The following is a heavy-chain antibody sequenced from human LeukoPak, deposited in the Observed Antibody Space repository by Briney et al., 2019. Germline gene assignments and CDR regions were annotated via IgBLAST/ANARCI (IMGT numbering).Heavy chain of an antibody. CDR2: FDPEDGET. D-gene: IGHD1-26*01. J-gene: IGHJ4*02. Sequence: GASVKVSCKVSGYTLTELSMHWVRQAPGKGLEWMGGFDPEDGETIYAQKFQGRVTMTEDTSTDTAYMELSSLRSEDTAVYYCATGVWWALDSVAHPDYWGQGTLVTVSS. CDR1: GYTLTELS. V-gene: IGHV1-24*01. CDR3: ATGVWWALDSVAHPDY.